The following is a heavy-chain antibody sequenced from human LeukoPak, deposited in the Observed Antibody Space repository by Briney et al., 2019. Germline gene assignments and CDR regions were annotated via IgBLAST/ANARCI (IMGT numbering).Heavy chain of an antibody. V-gene: IGHV1-2*02. CDR2: LNPHSGDT. J-gene: IGHJ4*02. CDR3: ARGPGVLEWLLNPDY. CDR1: GYNLINYF. D-gene: IGHD3-3*01. Sequence: ASVKVSCRTSGYNLINYFIHWVRQAPGQGLEWMGWLNPHSGDTFYAQNFQGRVTFTRDTSGSAAYMELSGLKSDDTAVYYCARGPGVLEWLLNPDYWGQGTLVTASS.